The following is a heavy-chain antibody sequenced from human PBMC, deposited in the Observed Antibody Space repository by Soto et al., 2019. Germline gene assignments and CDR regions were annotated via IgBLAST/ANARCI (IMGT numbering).Heavy chain of an antibody. D-gene: IGHD6-6*01. CDR1: GFTFSSYA. Sequence: GSLRLSCAASGFTFSSYAMSWVRQAPGKGLEWVSAISGSGGSTYYADSVKGRFTISRDNSKNTLYLQMNSLRAEDTAVYYCAKDTRYSSSSEEDYWGQGTLVTVSS. CDR3: AKDTRYSSSSEEDY. J-gene: IGHJ4*02. CDR2: ISGSGGST. V-gene: IGHV3-23*01.